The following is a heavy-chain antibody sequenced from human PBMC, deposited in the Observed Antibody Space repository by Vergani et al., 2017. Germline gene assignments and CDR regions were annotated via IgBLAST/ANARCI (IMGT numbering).Heavy chain of an antibody. J-gene: IGHJ5*02. CDR2: IYYSGST. CDR1: GGSISSYY. Sequence: QVQLQESGPGLVKPSETLSLTCTVSGGSISSYYWSWIRQPPGKGLEWMGYIYYSGSTNYNPSLKSRVTISVDTSKNQFSLKLSSVTAADTAVYYCARDRYDFWSGYYTEGNWFDPWGQGTLVTVSS. D-gene: IGHD3-3*01. CDR3: ARDRYDFWSGYYTEGNWFDP. V-gene: IGHV4-59*01.